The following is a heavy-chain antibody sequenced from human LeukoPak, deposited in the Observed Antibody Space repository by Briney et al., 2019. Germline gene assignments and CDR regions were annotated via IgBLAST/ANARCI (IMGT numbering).Heavy chain of an antibody. J-gene: IGHJ1*01. D-gene: IGHD5-12*01. Sequence: GGSLRLSCTASGFTFGDSTMTWFRQAPGKGLEWVGFVRTKAYGGTREYAAYVKGRFTISRDDSKSIAYLQMNSLKTEDTAVYYCTRGAYGFFQHWGQGTLVTVSS. CDR2: VRTKAYGGTR. CDR1: GFTFGDST. V-gene: IGHV3-49*03. CDR3: TRGAYGFFQH.